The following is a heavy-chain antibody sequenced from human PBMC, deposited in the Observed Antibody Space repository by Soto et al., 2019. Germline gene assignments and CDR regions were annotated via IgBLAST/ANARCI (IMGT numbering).Heavy chain of an antibody. J-gene: IGHJ5*02. CDR1: YDSIIDSRYY. Sequence: SETLSLTRSVLYDSIIDSRYYWGLIRQSPEKGLEWIGSISHDGHAYYNPPLKSRVTLFADTSRNQFSLKMKSVTVADTALYFCARQVYGDYLGGNWFDPWGQGAPVTVSS. V-gene: IGHV4-39*01. D-gene: IGHD4-17*01. CDR3: ARQVYGDYLGGNWFDP. CDR2: ISHDGHA.